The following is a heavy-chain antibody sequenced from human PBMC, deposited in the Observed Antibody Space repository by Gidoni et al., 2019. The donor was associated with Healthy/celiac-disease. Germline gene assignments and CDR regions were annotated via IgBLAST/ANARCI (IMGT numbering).Heavy chain of an antibody. Sequence: LKFYGGSNKYYADSVKGRFTISRDNSKNTPYLQMNSLRAEDTAVYYCAREKTYDFWSGSTYYYGMDVWGQGTTVTVSS. CDR2: KFYGGSNK. V-gene: IGHV3-33*01. D-gene: IGHD3-3*01. J-gene: IGHJ6*02. CDR3: AREKTYDFWSGSTYYYGMDV.